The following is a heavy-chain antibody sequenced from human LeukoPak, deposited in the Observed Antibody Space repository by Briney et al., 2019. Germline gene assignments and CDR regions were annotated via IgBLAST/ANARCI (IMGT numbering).Heavy chain of an antibody. V-gene: IGHV6-1*01. CDR1: GDSVSSNSAA. Sequence: SQTLSLTCAISGDSVSSNSAAWNWIRQSPSRGLEWLGRTYYRSKWYNDYAVSVKSRITINPDTSKNQFSLQLNSVTPEDTAVYYCARRMELLEGGVDAFDIWGPGRIGTVSS. CDR2: TYYRSKWYN. J-gene: IGHJ3*02. D-gene: IGHD1-26*01. CDR3: ARRMELLEGGVDAFDI.